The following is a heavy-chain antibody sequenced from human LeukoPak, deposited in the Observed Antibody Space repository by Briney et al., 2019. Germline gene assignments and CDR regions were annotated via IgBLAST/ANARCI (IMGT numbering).Heavy chain of an antibody. CDR1: GFTFSSYW. J-gene: IGHJ4*02. CDR3: AGKFYDSSGYYLEY. CDR2: IKQDGSEK. Sequence: PGGSLRLSCAASGFTFSSYWMSWVRQAPGKGLEWVANIKQDGSEKYYVDSVKGRFTISRDNAKNSLYLQMNSLRAEDTAAYYCAGKFYDSSGYYLEYWGQGTLVTVSS. V-gene: IGHV3-7*01. D-gene: IGHD3-22*01.